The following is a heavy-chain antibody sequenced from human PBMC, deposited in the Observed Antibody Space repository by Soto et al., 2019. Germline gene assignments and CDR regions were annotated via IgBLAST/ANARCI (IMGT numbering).Heavy chain of an antibody. CDR3: AKGSSSVYYYYYGIDV. V-gene: IGHV3-30*18. D-gene: IGHD6-6*01. CDR1: GFTFSGYG. J-gene: IGHJ6*02. CDR2: MSNDGSNK. Sequence: GSLRLSCVASGFTFSGYGMHWVRQAPGKGLEWVAVMSNDGSNKYYADSVKGRFTISRDNSKNMLYLQMNSLRTEDTAVYYCAKGSSSVYYYYYGIDVWGQGTTVTVS.